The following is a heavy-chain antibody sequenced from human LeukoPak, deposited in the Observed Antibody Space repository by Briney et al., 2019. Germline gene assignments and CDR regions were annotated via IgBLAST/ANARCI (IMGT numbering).Heavy chain of an antibody. CDR2: INSDGSST. CDR3: ARDGAAAGIFDY. D-gene: IGHD6-13*01. J-gene: IGHJ4*02. Sequence: GGSLRLSCAASGFTFSSYWMSWVRQAPGKGLVWVSRINSDGSSTSYADSVKGRFTISRDNAKNTLYLQMNSLRAEDTAVYYCARDGAAAGIFDYWGQGTLVTVSS. V-gene: IGHV3-74*01. CDR1: GFTFSSYW.